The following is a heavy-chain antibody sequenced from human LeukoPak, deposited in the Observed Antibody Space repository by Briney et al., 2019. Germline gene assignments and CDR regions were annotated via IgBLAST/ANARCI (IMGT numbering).Heavy chain of an antibody. V-gene: IGHV3-66*01. Sequence: WGSLRLSCAASGFTVSSNYMSWVRQAPGKGLEWVSVIYSGGSTYYADSVKGRFTISRDNSKNTLYLQMNSLRAEDTAVYYCATGDGYNPFFDYWGQGTLVTVSS. D-gene: IGHD5-24*01. CDR1: GFTVSSNY. CDR3: ATGDGYNPFFDY. CDR2: IYSGGST. J-gene: IGHJ4*02.